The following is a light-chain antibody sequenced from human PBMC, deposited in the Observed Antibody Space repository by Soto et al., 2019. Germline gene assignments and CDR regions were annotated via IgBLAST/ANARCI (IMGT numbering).Light chain of an antibody. Sequence: EIALTQSPATLSLSPGERATLSCRASQTVRNHLAWYQQKPGQAPRLLIFDASNRASGIPARFSGSGSGTHFTLTISSLEAEDVAAYYCEQRDTWSPFTVGRGKKVDF. V-gene: IGKV3-11*01. CDR2: DAS. CDR3: EQRDTWSPFT. J-gene: IGKJ3*01. CDR1: QTVRNH.